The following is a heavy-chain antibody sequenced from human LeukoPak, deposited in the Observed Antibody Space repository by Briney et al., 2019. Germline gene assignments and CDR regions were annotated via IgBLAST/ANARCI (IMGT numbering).Heavy chain of an antibody. CDR1: GESFSGYY. Sequence: SETLSLTCAVYGESFSGYYWNWIRQPPGKGLEWIGEINRSGSTNYNPSLKSRVTISVDTSKDQFSLKLTSLTAADTSVYYCAASVAAAGRLGAFDIWGLGTMVTVSS. D-gene: IGHD6-13*01. V-gene: IGHV4-34*01. CDR3: AASVAAAGRLGAFDI. CDR2: INRSGST. J-gene: IGHJ3*02.